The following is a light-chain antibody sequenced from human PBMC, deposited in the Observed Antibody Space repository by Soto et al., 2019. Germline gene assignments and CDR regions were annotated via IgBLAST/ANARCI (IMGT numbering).Light chain of an antibody. Sequence: DIQMTQSPSSLSASVGDRVTITCRASKSISSYLNWYQQKPGQAPKLLIYAASSLQSGVPSRFSGSASRTDFTLTISSQQPEDFATYYCQQSYSTPLTFGGGTKVEIK. V-gene: IGKV1-39*01. CDR2: AAS. CDR1: KSISSY. CDR3: QQSYSTPLT. J-gene: IGKJ4*01.